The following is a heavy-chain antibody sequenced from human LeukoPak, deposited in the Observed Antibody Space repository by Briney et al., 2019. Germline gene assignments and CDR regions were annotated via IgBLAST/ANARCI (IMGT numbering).Heavy chain of an antibody. CDR2: ISSSSSYI. J-gene: IGHJ4*02. D-gene: IGHD3-10*01. CDR1: GFTFSSYS. CDR3: ARDQPLPGGGVDY. V-gene: IGHV3-21*01. Sequence: GGSLRLSCAASGFTFSSYSMNWVRQAPGNGLEWVSSISSSSSYIYYADSVKGRFTISRDNAKNSLYLQMNSLRAEDTAVYYCARDQPLPGGGVDYWGQGTLVTVSS.